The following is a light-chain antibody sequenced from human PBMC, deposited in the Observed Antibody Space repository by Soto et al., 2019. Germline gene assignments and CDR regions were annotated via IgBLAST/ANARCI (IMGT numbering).Light chain of an antibody. J-gene: IGLJ1*01. CDR1: SSDVGGSNY. CDR2: DVS. CDR3: SSYTSSSNYV. Sequence: QSALTQPASVSGAPGQSITISCTGTSSDVGGSNYVSWYQQHPGKATKLMIYDVSNRPSGVSNRFSGSKSGNTASLTISGLQAEDEADYYCSSYTSSSNYVFGTGTKVTVL. V-gene: IGLV2-14*01.